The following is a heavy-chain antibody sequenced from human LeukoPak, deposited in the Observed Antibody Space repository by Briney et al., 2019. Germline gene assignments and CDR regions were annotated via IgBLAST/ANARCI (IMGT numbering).Heavy chain of an antibody. J-gene: IGHJ4*02. V-gene: IGHV1-69*04. D-gene: IGHD4-17*01. Sequence: SVKVSCKASGGTFSSYAISWVRQAPGQGLEWMGRIIPILGIANYAQKFRGRVTITADKSTSTAYMELSSLRSEDTAVYYCARGGDYFDYWGQGTLVTVS. CDR2: IIPILGIA. CDR3: ARGGDYFDY. CDR1: GGTFSSYA.